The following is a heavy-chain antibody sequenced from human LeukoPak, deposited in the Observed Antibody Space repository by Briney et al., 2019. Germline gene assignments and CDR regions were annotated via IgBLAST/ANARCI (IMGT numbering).Heavy chain of an antibody. J-gene: IGHJ5*02. V-gene: IGHV1-2*02. CDR3: ASDGLVATTHDPLDSGWFDP. CDR1: GYTFTSYG. D-gene: IGHD5-12*01. CDR2: INPNSGGT. Sequence: GASVKVSCKASGYTFTSYGISWVRQAPGQGLEWMGWINPNSGGTNYAQKFQGRVTMTRDTSISTAYMELSRLRSDDTAVYYCASDGLVATTHDPLDSGWFDPWGQGTLVTVSS.